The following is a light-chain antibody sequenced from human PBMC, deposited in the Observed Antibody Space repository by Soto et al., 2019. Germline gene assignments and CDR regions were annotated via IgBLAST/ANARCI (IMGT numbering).Light chain of an antibody. CDR3: QHYHSHPIT. J-gene: IGKJ4*01. V-gene: IGKV1-5*01. CDR1: QTINSW. CDR2: DAS. Sequence: DIQMTQFPPTLSASVGDRVTITCRASQTINSWVAWYHQKPGKAPKLLIYDASNLEGGVPSKFSGRGYGSEFTLTINFLQTDDSGTYLCQHYHSHPITFGGGTKLEIK.